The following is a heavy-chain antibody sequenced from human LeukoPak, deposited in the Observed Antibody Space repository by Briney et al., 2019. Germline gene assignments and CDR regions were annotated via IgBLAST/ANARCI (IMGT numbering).Heavy chain of an antibody. CDR1: GFTFSSYA. V-gene: IGHV3-23*01. Sequence: GGSLRLSCAASGFTFSSYAMSWVRQAPGKGLEWVSAISGSGGSTYCADSVKGRFTISRDNSKNTLYLQMNSLRAEDTAVYYCAKAPGYCSGGSCYYYYYYMDVWGKGTTVTVSS. CDR3: AKAPGYCSGGSCYYYYYYMDV. J-gene: IGHJ6*03. CDR2: ISGSGGST. D-gene: IGHD2-15*01.